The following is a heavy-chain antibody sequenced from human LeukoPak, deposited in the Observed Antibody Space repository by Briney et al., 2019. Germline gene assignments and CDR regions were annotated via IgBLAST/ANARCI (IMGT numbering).Heavy chain of an antibody. CDR1: GGSFSDYF. D-gene: IGHD1-26*01. CDR2: INHDRGT. Sequence: SETLSLTCAVYGGSFSDYFWSWIRQPPGKGLEWIGEINHDRGTNYNPSLKSRVTISVDTSKNQFSLKLSSVTAADTAVYYCARRQYSGSYSFDYWGQGTLVTVSS. CDR3: ARRQYSGSYSFDY. J-gene: IGHJ4*02. V-gene: IGHV4-34*01.